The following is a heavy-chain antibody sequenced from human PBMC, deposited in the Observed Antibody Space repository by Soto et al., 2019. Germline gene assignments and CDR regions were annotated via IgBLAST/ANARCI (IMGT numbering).Heavy chain of an antibody. Sequence: PGGSLRLSCASSVFTFSSYSMNWVRQAPGKGLEWVSSISSSSSYIYYADSVKGRFTISRDNAKNSLYLQMNSLRAEDTAVYYCARTGTTNAFDIWGQGTMVTVSS. D-gene: IGHD1-1*01. CDR1: VFTFSSYS. CDR3: ARTGTTNAFDI. J-gene: IGHJ3*02. V-gene: IGHV3-21*01. CDR2: ISSSSSYI.